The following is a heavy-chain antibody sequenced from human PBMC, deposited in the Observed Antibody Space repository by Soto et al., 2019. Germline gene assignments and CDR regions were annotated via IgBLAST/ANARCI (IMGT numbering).Heavy chain of an antibody. CDR3: AADPWVSYYYYGMDV. J-gene: IGHJ6*02. CDR2: IVVGSGNT. CDR1: GFTFTSSA. Sequence: SVKVSCKASGFTFTSSAVQWVRQARGQRLEWIGRIVVGSGNTNYAQKFQERVTITRDMSTSTAYMELSSLRSEDTAVYYCAADPWVSYYYYGMDVWGQGTTVTVS. V-gene: IGHV1-58*01. D-gene: IGHD6-13*01.